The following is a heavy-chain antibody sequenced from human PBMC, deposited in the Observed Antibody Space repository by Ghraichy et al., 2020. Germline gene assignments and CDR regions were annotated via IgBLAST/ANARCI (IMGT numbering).Heavy chain of an antibody. CDR1: GFTFTNAW. D-gene: IGHD1-1*01. CDR3: TTDILDDDYFDY. J-gene: IGHJ4*02. V-gene: IGHV3-15*01. CDR2: IKSKPDGGTT. Sequence: GESLNISCAASGFTFTNAWMSWVHQAPGKGLEWVGRIKSKPDGGTTAYAAPVKGRFTISRDDSKNTLYLQMNSLQAEDTAVYYCTTDILDDDYFDYWGQGTLVTVSS.